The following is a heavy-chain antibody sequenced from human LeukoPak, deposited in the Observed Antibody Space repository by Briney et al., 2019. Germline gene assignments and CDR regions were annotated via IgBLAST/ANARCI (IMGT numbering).Heavy chain of an antibody. D-gene: IGHD3-10*01. Sequence: GGSLRLSCAASGFTFSSYAMSWVRQAPGKGSEWVSAISGSGGSTYYADSVKGRFTISRDNSKNTLYLQMNSLRAEDTAVYYCAKEGSHLWFGTTYYFDYWGQGTLVTVSS. J-gene: IGHJ4*02. CDR1: GFTFSSYA. V-gene: IGHV3-23*01. CDR3: AKEGSHLWFGTTYYFDY. CDR2: ISGSGGST.